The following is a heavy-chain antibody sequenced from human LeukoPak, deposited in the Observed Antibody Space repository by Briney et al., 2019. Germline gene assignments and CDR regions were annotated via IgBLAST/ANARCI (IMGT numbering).Heavy chain of an antibody. CDR1: GGSISSGGYY. V-gene: IGHV4-30-2*01. CDR2: IYHSGST. D-gene: IGHD1-7*01. CDR3: ARDRTQGP. J-gene: IGHJ5*02. Sequence: SETLSLTCTVSGGSISSGGYYWSWIRQPPGKGLEWIGYIYHSGSTYYNPSLKSRVTISVDRSKNQFSLKLSSVTAADTAVYYCARDRTQGPWGQGTLVTVSS.